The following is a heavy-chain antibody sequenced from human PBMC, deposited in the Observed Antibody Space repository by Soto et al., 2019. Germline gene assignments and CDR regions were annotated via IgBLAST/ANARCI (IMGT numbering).Heavy chain of an antibody. V-gene: IGHV4-59*01. CDR3: ARGPAAIFIY. J-gene: IGHJ3*01. D-gene: IGHD2-2*01. CDR1: GGSISSYY. CDR2: IYYSGST. Sequence: QVQLQESGPGLVKPSETLSLTCTVSGGSISSYYWSWIRQPPGKGLEWIGYIYYSGSTNYNPSLKSRVTISVDTSKNQFSLKLSSVTAADTAVYYCARGPAAIFIYWGHAPMVTVSS.